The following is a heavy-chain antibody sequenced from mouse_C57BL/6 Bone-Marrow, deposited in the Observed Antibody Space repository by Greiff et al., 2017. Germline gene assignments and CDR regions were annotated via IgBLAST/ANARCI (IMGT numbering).Heavy chain of an antibody. Sequence: QVQLQQPGAELVKPGASVKLSCKASGYTFTSYWMQWVKQRPGQGLEWIGEIDPSDSYTNYNQKFKGKATLTVDTSSSTAYIQLSSLTSEDSAVYYCARKDYDGYPYYYAMDYWGQGTSVTVSS. CDR1: GYTFTSYW. J-gene: IGHJ4*01. CDR2: IDPSDSYT. CDR3: ARKDYDGYPYYYAMDY. D-gene: IGHD2-3*01. V-gene: IGHV1-50*01.